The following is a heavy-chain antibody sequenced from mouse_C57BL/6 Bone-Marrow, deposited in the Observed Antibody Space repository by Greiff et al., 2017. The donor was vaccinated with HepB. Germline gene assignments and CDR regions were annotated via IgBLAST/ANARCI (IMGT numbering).Heavy chain of an antibody. CDR2: IYPGDGDT. V-gene: IGHV1-80*01. Sequence: VQLQQSGAELVKPGASVKISCKASGYAFSSYWMTWVTQRPGKGLEWIGQIYPGDGDTNYHGKFKGKATLTADKSSSTAYMQLSSLTSEDSAVYFCASGGSVYAMDYWGQGTSVTVSS. J-gene: IGHJ4*01. CDR1: GYAFSSYW. CDR3: ASGGSVYAMDY.